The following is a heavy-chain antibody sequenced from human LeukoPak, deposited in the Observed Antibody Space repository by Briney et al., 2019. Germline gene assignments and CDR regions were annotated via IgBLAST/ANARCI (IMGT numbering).Heavy chain of an antibody. J-gene: IGHJ4*02. CDR3: ARSGSVQLWPPAYFDY. CDR2: IIPIFGTA. Sequence: GASVKVSCKASGGTFSSYAISWVRQAPGQGLEWMGGIIPIFGTANYAQKFQGRVTITADESTSTAYMELSSLRSEDTAVYYCARSGSVQLWPPAYFDYWGQGTLVTVSS. CDR1: GGTFSSYA. D-gene: IGHD5-18*01. V-gene: IGHV1-69*13.